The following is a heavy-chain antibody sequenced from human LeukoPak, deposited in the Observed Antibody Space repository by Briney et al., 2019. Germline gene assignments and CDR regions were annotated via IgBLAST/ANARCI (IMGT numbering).Heavy chain of an antibody. Sequence: SETVSLTCAVSGYSISSGYYWGWIRQPPGKGLEWIGSIYHSGSTYYNPSLKSRVTISVDTSKNQFSLKLSSVTAADTAVYYCAISAAIGGFDYWGQGTLVTVSS. D-gene: IGHD2-2*01. CDR3: AISAAIGGFDY. CDR1: GYSISSGYY. J-gene: IGHJ4*02. CDR2: IYHSGST. V-gene: IGHV4-38-2*01.